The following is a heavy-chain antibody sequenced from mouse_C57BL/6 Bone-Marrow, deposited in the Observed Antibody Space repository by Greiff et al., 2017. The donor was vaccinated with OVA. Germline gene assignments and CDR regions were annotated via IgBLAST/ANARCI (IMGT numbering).Heavy chain of an antibody. CDR1: GYTFTSYD. D-gene: IGHD2-4*01. V-gene: IGHV1-85*01. CDR3: ARHYDYDEGWD. CDR2: IYPRDGST. Sequence: QVHVKQSGPELVQPGASVKLSCKASGYTFTSYDINWVQQRPGQGLEWIGWIYPRDGSTKYNEKFKGKGTLTVDTSSSTAYMELHSLTSEDSAVYFCARHYDYDEGWDWGQGTLVTVSA. J-gene: IGHJ3*01.